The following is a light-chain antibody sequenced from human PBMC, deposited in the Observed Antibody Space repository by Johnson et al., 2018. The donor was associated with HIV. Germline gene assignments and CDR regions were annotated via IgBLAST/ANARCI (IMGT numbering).Light chain of an antibody. CDR3: GTWDNSLSGCYV. J-gene: IGLJ1*01. CDR1: SSNIGDNF. V-gene: IGLV1-51*02. CDR2: ENY. Sequence: QSVLTQPPSVSAAPGQRVTISCSGSSSNIGDNFVSWYQQFPGAAPKLLIFENYKRPSGIPDRFSGSKSGTSATLGITGLQPGDEADYYCGTWDNSLSGCYVFGSGTKVTVL.